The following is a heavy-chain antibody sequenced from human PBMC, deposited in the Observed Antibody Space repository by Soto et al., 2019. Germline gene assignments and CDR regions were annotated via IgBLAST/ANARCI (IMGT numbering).Heavy chain of an antibody. CDR3: ASSEMATIAPFDY. CDR2: IYYSGST. D-gene: IGHD5-12*01. Sequence: PSETLSLTCTVSGGSVSSGSYYWSWIRQPPGKGLEWIGYIYYSGSTNHNPSLKSRVTISVDTSKNQFSLKLSSVTAADTAVYYCASSEMATIAPFDYWGQGTLVTVSS. V-gene: IGHV4-61*01. CDR1: GGSVSSGSYY. J-gene: IGHJ4*02.